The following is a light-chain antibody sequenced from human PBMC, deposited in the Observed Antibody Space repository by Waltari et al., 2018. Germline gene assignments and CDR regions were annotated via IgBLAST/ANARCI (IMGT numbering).Light chain of an antibody. CDR3: AAWDDSLNGHWV. Sequence: QSVLTQPPSASGTPGQRVTFSCSGTYSNIGNNVVNWYQQLPGMAPKLLSYRNAQLPLGVPDRFSGSKSGSSASLAIGGLQSDDEADYYCAAWDDSLNGHWVFGGGTKVTVL. CDR2: RNA. CDR1: YSNIGNNV. J-gene: IGLJ3*02. V-gene: IGLV1-44*01.